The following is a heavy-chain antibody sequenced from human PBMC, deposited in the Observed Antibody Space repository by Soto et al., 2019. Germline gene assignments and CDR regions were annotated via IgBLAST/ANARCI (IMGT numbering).Heavy chain of an antibody. CDR3: ARDGVAARQGEDYYYYYGMDV. CDR1: GFIFSSYW. V-gene: IGHV3-7*01. J-gene: IGHJ6*02. Sequence: GGSLRLSCAASGFIFSSYWMSWVRQAPGKGLEWVANINQDGSEKYYVDSVKGRFIISRDNGKNSLYLQMNSLRAEDTAVYYCARDGVAARQGEDYYYYYGMDVWGQGTTVTVSS. CDR2: INQDGSEK. D-gene: IGHD6-6*01.